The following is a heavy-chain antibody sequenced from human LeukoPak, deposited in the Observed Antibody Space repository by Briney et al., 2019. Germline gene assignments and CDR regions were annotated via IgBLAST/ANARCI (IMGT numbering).Heavy chain of an antibody. CDR1: GGSISSGGYS. CDR2: IYHSGST. J-gene: IGHJ3*02. CDR3: ARTSIAARRANAFDI. Sequence: PSQTLSLTCAVSGGSISSGGYSWSWIRQPPGKGLEWIGYIYHSGSTYYNPSLKSRVTISVDRSKNQFSLKLSSVTAADTAVYYCARTSIAARRANAFDIWGQGAMVTVSS. D-gene: IGHD6-6*01. V-gene: IGHV4-30-2*01.